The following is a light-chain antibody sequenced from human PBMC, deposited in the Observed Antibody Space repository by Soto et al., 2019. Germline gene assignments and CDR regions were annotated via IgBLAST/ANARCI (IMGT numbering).Light chain of an antibody. J-gene: IGKJ4*01. Sequence: DIQMTQSPSTLSASVGDRVTITCRTSQNINSWLAWYQQKPGKAPKLLIYKASNVQSGVPSRFSGSGSGTEFTLTISSLQPDDFATYYCQQYNFYPLTFGGGTKVEIK. CDR1: QNINSW. CDR2: KAS. V-gene: IGKV1-5*03. CDR3: QQYNFYPLT.